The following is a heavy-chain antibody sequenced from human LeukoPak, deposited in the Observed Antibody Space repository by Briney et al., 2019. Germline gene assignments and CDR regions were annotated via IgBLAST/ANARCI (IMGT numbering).Heavy chain of an antibody. D-gene: IGHD5-18*01. J-gene: IGHJ3*02. V-gene: IGHV3-7*01. Sequence: GGSLRLSCAASGFAFSDSWMTWIRQAPGKGLEWVAFIKGDGSAKKYVDSVKGRFTISRDNAKNSLFLQMNSLRAEDTAVYYCARDRGWIQHDIWGQGTMVTVSS. CDR1: GFAFSDSW. CDR2: IKGDGSAK. CDR3: ARDRGWIQHDI.